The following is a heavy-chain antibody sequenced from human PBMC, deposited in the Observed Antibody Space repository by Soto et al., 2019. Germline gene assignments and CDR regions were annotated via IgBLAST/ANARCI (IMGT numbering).Heavy chain of an antibody. CDR3: ARDAQPKGVAADGASDY. D-gene: IGHD6-19*01. Sequence: QVQLVQSGPEVKNPGASVKVSCKASGYTFKNYGIKWVRQAPGQGLEWVGWITTYNGNRYSAEKFQGRVTMTTDTSTSTTYMELKSLTSDDTGVYYCARDAQPKGVAADGASDYWGLGTLVTVSS. V-gene: IGHV1-18*01. CDR1: GYTFKNYG. CDR2: ITTYNGNR. J-gene: IGHJ4*02.